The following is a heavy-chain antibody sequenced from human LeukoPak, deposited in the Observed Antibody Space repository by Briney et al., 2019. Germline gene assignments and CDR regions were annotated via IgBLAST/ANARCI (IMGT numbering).Heavy chain of an antibody. D-gene: IGHD3-22*01. CDR1: GFTFSSYS. Sequence: PGGSLRLSCAASGFTFSSYSMKWVRQAPGKGLEWVSSISSSSSYIYYADSVKGRFTISRDNAKNSLYLQMNSLRAEDTAVYYCAREEVFGATMTVYGMDVWGQGTTVTVSS. CDR3: AREEVFGATMTVYGMDV. V-gene: IGHV3-21*01. J-gene: IGHJ6*02. CDR2: ISSSSSYI.